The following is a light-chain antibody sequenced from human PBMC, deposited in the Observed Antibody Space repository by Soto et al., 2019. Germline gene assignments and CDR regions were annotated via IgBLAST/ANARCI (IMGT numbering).Light chain of an antibody. CDR2: DAY. V-gene: IGKV1-5*01. CDR3: QQCYMGWT. Sequence: DIQMTQSPSILSASVGDRVTITCRASQSIRSWLAWYQQKPGKAPKLLIYDAYSLESGVPSRFSGIGSGTEFTLSISSLQPEDFGTYYCQQCYMGWTFGQGTKVDI. CDR1: QSIRSW. J-gene: IGKJ1*01.